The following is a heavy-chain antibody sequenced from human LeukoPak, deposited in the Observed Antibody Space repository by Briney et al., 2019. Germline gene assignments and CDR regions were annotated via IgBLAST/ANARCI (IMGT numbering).Heavy chain of an antibody. J-gene: IGHJ5*02. CDR3: ASDATQVPPAGALAS. CDR2: MYSRGDT. CDR1: GFTVSHNY. D-gene: IGHD2-2*01. V-gene: IGHV3-53*01. Sequence: GGSLRLSCAASGFTVSHNYMSWVRQAPGKGLEWVSVMYSRGDTYYADSVKSRFTFSRDISKNMLYLQMNGLRPEDTAMYYCASDATQVPPAGALASWGQGTLVTVSS.